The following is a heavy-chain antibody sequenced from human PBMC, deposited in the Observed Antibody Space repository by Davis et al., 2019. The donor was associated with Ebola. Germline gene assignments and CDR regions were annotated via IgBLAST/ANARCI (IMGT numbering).Heavy chain of an antibody. D-gene: IGHD3-16*02. CDR1: GYTFTSYA. V-gene: IGHV1-3*01. CDR3: ARGITFGGVIVLQYYFDY. J-gene: IGHJ4*02. Sequence: ASVKVSCKASGYTFTSYAMHWVRQAPGQRLEWMGWINAGNGNTKYSQKFQGRVTITRDTSASTAYMELSSLRSEDTAVYYCARGITFGGVIVLQYYFDYWGQGTLVTVSS. CDR2: INAGNGNT.